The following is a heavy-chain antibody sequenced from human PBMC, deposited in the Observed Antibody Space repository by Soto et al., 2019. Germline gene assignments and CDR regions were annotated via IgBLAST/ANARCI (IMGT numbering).Heavy chain of an antibody. CDR1: GYPFTSHD. D-gene: IGHD2-2*01. V-gene: IGHV1-8*01. CDR2: MNPNSGHT. J-gene: IGHJ5*02. Sequence: QVQLVQSGAEVKKPGASVKVSCKASGYPFTSHDINWMRQATGQGLEWMGWMNPNSGHTNYAQKFQGRVTLTRDTSIRTAYMELTSLRSEDTAIYYCASNMSTTWGQGTLVTVSS. CDR3: ASNMSTT.